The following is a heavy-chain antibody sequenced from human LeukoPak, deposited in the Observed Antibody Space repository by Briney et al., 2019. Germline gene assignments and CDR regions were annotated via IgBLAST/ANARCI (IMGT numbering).Heavy chain of an antibody. CDR1: GYTFTGYY. J-gene: IGHJ4*02. D-gene: IGHD3-22*01. V-gene: IGHV1-2*02. CDR3: ARESRAYYLENYYFDY. CDR2: INPNSGGT. Sequence: ASVKVSCKASGYTFTGYYMHWVRQAPGQGLEWMGWINPNSGGTNYAQKFQGRVTMTRDTSISTAYMELSRLRSDDTAVYYCARESRAYYLENYYFDYWGQGTLVTVSS.